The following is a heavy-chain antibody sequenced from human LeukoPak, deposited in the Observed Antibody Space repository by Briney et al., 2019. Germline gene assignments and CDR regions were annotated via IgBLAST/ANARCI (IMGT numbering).Heavy chain of an antibody. CDR1: GYTFTLYH. CDR3: ARDPTNWFDS. CDR2: VNPNSYAT. V-gene: IGHV1-2*02. Sequence: GASVKVSCKASGYTFTLYHIHWVRQAPGQGLEWMGWVNPNSYATNYAQNFQGRVTMTRDTSISTAYMELSSLRSDDTAVYYCARDPTNWFDSWGQGTLVTVSS. J-gene: IGHJ5*01.